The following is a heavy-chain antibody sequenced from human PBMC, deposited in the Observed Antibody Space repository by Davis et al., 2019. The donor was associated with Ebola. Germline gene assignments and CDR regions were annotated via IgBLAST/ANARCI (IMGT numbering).Heavy chain of an antibody. CDR2: IRSKANSYAT. Sequence: GESLKISCAASGFTFSCSAMHWVRQASGKGLEWVGRIRSKANSYATAYAASVKGRFTISRDDSKNTAYLQMNSLKTEDTAVYYCTSRTGAFDYWGQGTLVTVSS. V-gene: IGHV3-73*01. CDR1: GFTFSCSA. D-gene: IGHD7-27*01. J-gene: IGHJ4*02. CDR3: TSRTGAFDY.